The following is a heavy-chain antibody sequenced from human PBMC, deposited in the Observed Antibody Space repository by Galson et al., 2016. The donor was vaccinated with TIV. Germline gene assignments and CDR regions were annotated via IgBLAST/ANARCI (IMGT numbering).Heavy chain of an antibody. CDR1: GGSLSGYY. Sequence: ETLSLTCAVYGGSLSGYYWSWFRQSPGKGLEWIGEINHRAITNYNPSLKSRVAISADTSKNQFSLKVSSVTAADTAVYYCARYSNDEGDAYGFAYWGQGTLVTVSS. CDR2: INHRAIT. V-gene: IGHV4-34*01. J-gene: IGHJ4*02. CDR3: ARYSNDEGDAYGFAY. D-gene: IGHD1-1*01.